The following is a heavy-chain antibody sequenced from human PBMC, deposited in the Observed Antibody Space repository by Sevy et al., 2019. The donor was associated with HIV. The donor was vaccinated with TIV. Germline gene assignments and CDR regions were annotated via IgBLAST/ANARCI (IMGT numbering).Heavy chain of an antibody. Sequence: GGSLRLSCAASGFTFSSYSMNWVRQAPGKGLEWVSYISSSSSTIYYADSVKGRFTISRDNAKNSLYLQMNSLRDEDTAVYYCARAGAGLGWDASGRDYYGMDVWGQGTTVTVSS. CDR2: ISSSSSTI. CDR1: GFTFSSYS. V-gene: IGHV3-48*02. D-gene: IGHD3-9*01. J-gene: IGHJ6*02. CDR3: ARAGAGLGWDASGRDYYGMDV.